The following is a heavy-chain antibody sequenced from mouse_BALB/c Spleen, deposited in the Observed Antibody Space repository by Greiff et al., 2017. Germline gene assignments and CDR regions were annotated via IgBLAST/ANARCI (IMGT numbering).Heavy chain of an antibody. CDR3: ARRLGVYAMDY. CDR1: GFSFTSYG. J-gene: IGHJ4*01. Sequence: VQLQQSGPGLVQPSQSLSITCTVSGFSFTSYGVHWVRQSPGKGLEWLGVIWSGGSTDYNAAFISRLSSSKDNSTSHVFFKMNSLQADDTALYYWARRLGVYAMDYWGQGTSVTVSA. D-gene: IGHD3-3*01. V-gene: IGHV2-4-1*01. CDR2: IWSGGST.